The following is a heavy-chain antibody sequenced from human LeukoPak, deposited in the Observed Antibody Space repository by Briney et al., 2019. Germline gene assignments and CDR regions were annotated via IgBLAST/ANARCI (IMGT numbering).Heavy chain of an antibody. Sequence: PSETLSLTCAVSGGSISSGGYRWTWIRQYPRKGLEWIGYINYSGSTYYNPSLKSRVIISVDTSKNQFSLNLNSVTAADTAVYYCAREMDAHPRIVVWGQGTLVTVSS. D-gene: IGHD2-21*01. CDR1: GGSISSGGYR. V-gene: IGHV4-31*11. CDR3: AREMDAHPRIVV. J-gene: IGHJ1*01. CDR2: INYSGST.